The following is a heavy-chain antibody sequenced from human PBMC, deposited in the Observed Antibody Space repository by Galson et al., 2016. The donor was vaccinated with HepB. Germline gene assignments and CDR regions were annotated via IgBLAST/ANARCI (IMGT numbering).Heavy chain of an antibody. Sequence: LRLSCAASGFTFNNFAMTWVRQAPGKGLEWVSGISDSGGSTYYADSVKGRFTISRDNSKSTLYLQMNNLRVDDTAVYFCAKGEGGAWYVLDYWGQGTLVTVSS. V-gene: IGHV3-23*01. CDR3: AKGEGGAWYVLDY. D-gene: IGHD6-19*01. CDR2: ISDSGGST. CDR1: GFTFNNFA. J-gene: IGHJ4*02.